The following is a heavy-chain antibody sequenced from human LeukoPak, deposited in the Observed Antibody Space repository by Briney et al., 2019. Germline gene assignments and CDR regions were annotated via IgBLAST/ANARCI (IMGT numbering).Heavy chain of an antibody. Sequence: GGSLRRSCAASGFTVSSNYMSWGRQAPGKGLEWVSIIYSGGSTYYADSVKVRFTISRHNSKNTLYLQMNSLRAEDTAMYYCARYGVGRGWYYAFDIWGQGAMVTVSS. CDR2: IYSGGST. CDR1: GFTVSSNY. D-gene: IGHD6-19*01. V-gene: IGHV3-53*04. CDR3: ARYGVGRGWYYAFDI. J-gene: IGHJ3*02.